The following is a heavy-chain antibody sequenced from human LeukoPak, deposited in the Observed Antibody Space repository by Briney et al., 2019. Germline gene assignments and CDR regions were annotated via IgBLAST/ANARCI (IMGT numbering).Heavy chain of an antibody. V-gene: IGHV1-69*01. Sequence: SVTVSCTASGGTFSSYAISWVRQAPGQGLEWMGGIIPIFGTANYAQKFQGRVTITADESTSTAYMELSSLRSEDTAVYYCEVQLYGSGSYPNDYWGQGTLVTVSS. J-gene: IGHJ4*02. CDR1: GGTFSSYA. D-gene: IGHD3-10*01. CDR2: IIPIFGTA. CDR3: EVQLYGSGSYPNDY.